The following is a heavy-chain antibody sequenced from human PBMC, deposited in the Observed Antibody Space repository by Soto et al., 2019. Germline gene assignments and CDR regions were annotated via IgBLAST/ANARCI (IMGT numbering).Heavy chain of an antibody. D-gene: IGHD3-22*01. V-gene: IGHV3-15*01. Sequence: GGSLRLSCAASGFTFSNAWMSWVRQAPGKGLEWVGRIKSKTDGGTTDYAAPVKGRFTISRDDSKNTLYLQMNSLKTDDPAVYYCTTADYYDSSGPDYYGMDVWGQGTTVTVSS. CDR1: GFTFSNAW. CDR2: IKSKTDGGTT. J-gene: IGHJ6*02. CDR3: TTADYYDSSGPDYYGMDV.